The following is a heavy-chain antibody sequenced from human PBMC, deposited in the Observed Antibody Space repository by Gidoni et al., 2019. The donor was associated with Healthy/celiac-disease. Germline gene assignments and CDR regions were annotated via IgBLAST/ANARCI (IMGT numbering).Heavy chain of an antibody. V-gene: IGHV3-30*18. CDR2: ISYDGSNK. CDR3: AKQNNFRYGGNSFDY. Sequence: QVQLVESGGGVVQPGRSLRLSCAASGFPFSSYGMHWVRQAPGKGLEWVAVISYDGSNKYYADSVKGRFTISRDNSKNTLYLQMNSLRAEDTAVYYCAKQNNFRYGGNSFDYWGQGTLVTVSS. D-gene: IGHD4-17*01. J-gene: IGHJ4*02. CDR1: GFPFSSYG.